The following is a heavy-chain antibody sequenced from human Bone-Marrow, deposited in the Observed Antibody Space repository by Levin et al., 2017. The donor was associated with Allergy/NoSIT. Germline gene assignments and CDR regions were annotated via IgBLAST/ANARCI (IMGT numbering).Heavy chain of an antibody. CDR1: GGTFSNYA. CDR2: IVPFFGTA. Sequence: KISCQASGGTFSNYAISWVRQAPGQGLEWMGGIVPFFGTANYAQNFQDRVTITADESTSTAYMELNSLKSEDTAVYYCARGLVADEHWGQGTLVTVSS. V-gene: IGHV1-69*01. CDR3: ARGLVADEH. J-gene: IGHJ1*01. D-gene: IGHD6-19*01.